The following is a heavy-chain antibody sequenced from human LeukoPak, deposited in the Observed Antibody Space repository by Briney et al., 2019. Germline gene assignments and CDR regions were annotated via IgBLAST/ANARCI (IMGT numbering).Heavy chain of an antibody. D-gene: IGHD3-22*01. Sequence: GGSLRLSCAASGFTFSTHVMYWVRQAPGKGLEWVSLIWSDGSNQNYADSVKGRFTTSRDSSKNTLYLQMNSLRVEDTAVYYCARDWAGDSSILWGQGTLVTVSS. CDR2: IWSDGSNQ. J-gene: IGHJ4*02. V-gene: IGHV3-33*07. CDR3: ARDWAGDSSIL. CDR1: GFTFSTHV.